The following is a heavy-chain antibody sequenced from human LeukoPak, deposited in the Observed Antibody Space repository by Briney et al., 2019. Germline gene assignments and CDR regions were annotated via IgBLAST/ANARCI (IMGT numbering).Heavy chain of an antibody. V-gene: IGHV1-2*02. D-gene: IGHD4-17*01. CDR3: ARDDYGDYFNWFDP. Sequence: ASVKVSCKASGYTFTGYYMHWVRQAPGQGLEWMGWINPNSGGTNYAQKFQGRVTMTRDTSISTAYMELSRLRSDDTAVYYCARDDYGDYFNWFDPWGQGTLVTVSS. J-gene: IGHJ5*02. CDR2: INPNSGGT. CDR1: GYTFTGYY.